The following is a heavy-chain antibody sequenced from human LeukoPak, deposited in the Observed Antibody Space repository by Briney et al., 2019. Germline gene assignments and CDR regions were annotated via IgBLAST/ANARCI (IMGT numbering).Heavy chain of an antibody. Sequence: TGGSLRLSCAASGFTFSSYDMHWVRQATGKGLEWVSAIGTAGDTYYPGSVKGRFTISRENAKNSLYLQMNSLRAGDTAVYYCARGGARTSYYYYGMDVWGQVTTVTDSS. J-gene: IGHJ6*02. V-gene: IGHV3-13*01. CDR1: GFTFSSYD. D-gene: IGHD2-2*01. CDR3: ARGGARTSYYYYGMDV. CDR2: IGTAGDT.